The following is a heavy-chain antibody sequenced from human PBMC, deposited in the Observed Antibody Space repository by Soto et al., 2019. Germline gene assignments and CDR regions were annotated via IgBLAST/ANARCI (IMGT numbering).Heavy chain of an antibody. V-gene: IGHV3-15*01. D-gene: IGHD1-1*01. Sequence: PGGSLRLSCAASGFTFSNAWMSWVRQAPGKGLEWVGRIKSKTDGGTTDYAAPVKGRFTISRDDSKNTLYLQMNSLKTEDTAVYYCKTVEIDGIRTQLNYDCFDSSGQGTLGTVST. CDR3: KTVEIDGIRTQLNYDCFDS. CDR1: GFTFSNAW. CDR2: IKSKTDGGTT. J-gene: IGHJ5*01.